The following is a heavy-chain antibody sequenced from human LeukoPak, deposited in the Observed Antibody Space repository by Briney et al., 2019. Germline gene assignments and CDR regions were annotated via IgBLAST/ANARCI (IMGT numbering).Heavy chain of an antibody. J-gene: IGHJ4*02. D-gene: IGHD3-22*01. CDR3: ARLPYYYDSSGYYYFDY. CDR1: GYSFTSYW. CDR2: IYPGDSDT. Sequence: GESLKISXKGSGYSFTSYWIGWVHQRPGKGLEWMGIIYPGDSDTRYSPSFQGQVTISADKSISTAYLQWSSLKASDTAMYYCARLPYYYDSSGYYYFDYWGQGTLVTVSS. V-gene: IGHV5-51*07.